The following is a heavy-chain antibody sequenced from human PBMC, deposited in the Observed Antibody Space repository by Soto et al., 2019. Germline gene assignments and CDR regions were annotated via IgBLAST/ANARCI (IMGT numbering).Heavy chain of an antibody. CDR1: GFTFSSYA. D-gene: IGHD3-22*01. CDR3: ASSDRSGFGFDY. V-gene: IGHV3-23*01. Sequence: LSCAASGFTFSSYAMNWVRQAPGKGLEWVSVISGSGGSTYYADSVKGRFTISRDNSKNTLYLQMNSLRAEDTALYYCASSDRSGFGFDYWGQGTLVTVSS. J-gene: IGHJ4*02. CDR2: ISGSGGST.